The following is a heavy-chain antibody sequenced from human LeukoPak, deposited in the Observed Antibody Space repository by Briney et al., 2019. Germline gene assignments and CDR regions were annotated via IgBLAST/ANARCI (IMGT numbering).Heavy chain of an antibody. CDR1: GFRFDDYG. D-gene: IGHD3-10*02. CDR3: TKDSKWLQLYIRGAFFDL. Sequence: GRSLRLSCAASGFRFDDYGIHWVRQIPGKGLEWVSGISWNSGSVGYADSVKGRFTVSRDNAKNILYLQMDSLRPDDTALYYCTKDSKWLQLYIRGAFFDLWGQGTSVTVS. J-gene: IGHJ4*02. V-gene: IGHV3-9*01. CDR2: ISWNSGSV.